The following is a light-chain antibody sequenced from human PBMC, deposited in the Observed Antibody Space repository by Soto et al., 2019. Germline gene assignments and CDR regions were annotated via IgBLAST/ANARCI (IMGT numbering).Light chain of an antibody. CDR1: ESISSY. CDR2: GAS. J-gene: IGKJ1*01. CDR3: QQSYSIPWT. Sequence: DIQMTQSPSSLSASVGDRVTITCRASESISSYVNWYQQRPGKAPKVLIYGASRLQSGVPSRFSGSGYGTDFTLTVSNLQPEDFATYYCQQSYSIPWTFGQGTRVDIK. V-gene: IGKV1-39*01.